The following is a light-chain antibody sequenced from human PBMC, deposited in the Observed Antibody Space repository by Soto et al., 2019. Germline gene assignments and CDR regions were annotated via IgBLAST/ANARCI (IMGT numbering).Light chain of an antibody. Sequence: DIVMTQSPDSLAVSLGERATINCKSSQSVLYSSNSKNYLAWYQQKPGQPPKLLIYWASTRESGVPDRFSGSGSGTDFTLTISSLQAEDVAVYYCQQYYSAPPFTFGPGTKVEIK. CDR1: QSVLYSSNSKNY. J-gene: IGKJ3*01. CDR2: WAS. V-gene: IGKV4-1*01. CDR3: QQYYSAPPFT.